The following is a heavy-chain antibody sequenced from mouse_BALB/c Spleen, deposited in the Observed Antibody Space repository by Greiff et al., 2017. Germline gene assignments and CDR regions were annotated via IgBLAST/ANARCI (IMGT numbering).Heavy chain of an antibody. CDR3: ARGVDGYTWYFDV. CDR2: IYPGDGST. V-gene: IGHV1S56*01. Sequence: QVQLQQPGAELVRPGASVKISCKASGYTFTSYEINRVKQRHGQGLEWIGWIYPGDGSTKYNEKFKGKATLTADKSSSTAYMQLSSLTSENSAVYFCARGVDGYTWYFDVWGAGTTGTVSS. CDR1: GYTFTSYE. D-gene: IGHD2-3*01. J-gene: IGHJ1*01.